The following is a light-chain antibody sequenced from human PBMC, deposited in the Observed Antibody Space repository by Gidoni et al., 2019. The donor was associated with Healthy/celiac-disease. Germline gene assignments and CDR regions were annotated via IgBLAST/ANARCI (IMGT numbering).Light chain of an antibody. CDR3: CSYAGSYRGV. J-gene: IGLJ1*01. CDR2: DVS. Sequence: QSALTPPRPVSGSPGQSVTISCTGTSSDVGGYNYVSWYQQHPGKAPKLMIYDVSKRPSGVPDRFSGSKSGNTASLTISGLQAEDEADYYCCSYAGSYRGVFGTGTKVTVL. V-gene: IGLV2-11*01. CDR1: SSDVGGYNY.